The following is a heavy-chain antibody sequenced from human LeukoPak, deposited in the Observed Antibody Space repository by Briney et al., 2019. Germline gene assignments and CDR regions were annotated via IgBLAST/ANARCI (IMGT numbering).Heavy chain of an antibody. V-gene: IGHV1-69*13. J-gene: IGHJ4*02. CDR3: AREYYDILTGYYKGYFDY. CDR2: IIPIFGTA. CDR1: GGTFSSYA. Sequence: ASVKVSCKASGGTFSSYAISWVRQAPGQGLEWMGGIIPIFGTANYAQKFQGRVTITADESTSTAYMELSSLRSEDTAVYYCAREYYDILTGYYKGYFDYWGQGTLVTVSS. D-gene: IGHD3-9*01.